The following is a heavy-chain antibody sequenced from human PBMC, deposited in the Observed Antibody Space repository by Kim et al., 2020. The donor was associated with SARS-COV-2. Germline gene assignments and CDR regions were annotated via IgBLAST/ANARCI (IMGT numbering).Heavy chain of an antibody. CDR3: ARVRRYSGYEPPGSFDY. J-gene: IGHJ4*02. V-gene: IGHV4-31*02. Sequence: RKSRVTISVDTSKNQFSLKLSSVTAADTAVYYCARVRRYSGYEPPGSFDYWGQGTLVTVSS. D-gene: IGHD5-12*01.